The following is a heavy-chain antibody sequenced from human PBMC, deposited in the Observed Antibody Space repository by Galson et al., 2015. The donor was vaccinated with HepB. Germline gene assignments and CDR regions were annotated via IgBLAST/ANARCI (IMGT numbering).Heavy chain of an antibody. Sequence: SLRLSCAASGFTFSSYAMHWVRQAPGKGLEWVAVISYDGSNKYYADSVKGRFTISRDNSKNTLYLQMNGLRAEDTAVYYCAREGDEYGDYVSGDYYGMDVWGQGTTVTVSS. CDR2: ISYDGSNK. D-gene: IGHD4-17*01. CDR1: GFTFSSYA. J-gene: IGHJ6*02. CDR3: AREGDEYGDYVSGDYYGMDV. V-gene: IGHV3-30-3*01.